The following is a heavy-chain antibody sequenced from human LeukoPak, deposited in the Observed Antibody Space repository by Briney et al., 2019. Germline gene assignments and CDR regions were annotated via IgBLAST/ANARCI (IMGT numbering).Heavy chain of an antibody. J-gene: IGHJ4*02. V-gene: IGHV3-23*01. CDR1: GFTFSDCA. Sequence: PGGSLRLSCAASGFTFSDCAMSWVRQAPGKGLEWVSAISGGGDATFYADSVKGRFTISRDNSGNTLSLQMNSLRPEDTAVYFCAKTPQGYSAYYDYWGQGPLVTVSS. D-gene: IGHD5-12*01. CDR2: ISGGGDAT. CDR3: AKTPQGYSAYYDY.